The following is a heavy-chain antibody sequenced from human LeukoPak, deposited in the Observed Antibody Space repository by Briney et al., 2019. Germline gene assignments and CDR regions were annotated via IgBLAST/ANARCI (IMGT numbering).Heavy chain of an antibody. J-gene: IGHJ5*02. CDR3: ARDEFNYYDSSGFSRFDP. V-gene: IGHV1-2*02. CDR2: INPNSGGT. CDR1: GYSFTSYA. D-gene: IGHD3-22*01. Sequence: ASVKVSCKASGYSFTSYAMNWVRQAPGQGLEWMGWINPNSGGTNYAQKFQGRVTMTRDTSISTAYMELSRLRSDDTAVYYCARDEFNYYDSSGFSRFDPWGQGTLVTVSS.